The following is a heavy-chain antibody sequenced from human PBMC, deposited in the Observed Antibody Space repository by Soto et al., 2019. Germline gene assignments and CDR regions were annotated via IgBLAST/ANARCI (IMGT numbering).Heavy chain of an antibody. CDR3: TTIVVVPAAKPRYYYYGMDV. Sequence: GGGPGLSFAASCFSFSNAPMKWGRPAPGEGGGWGGRIKSKTDGGTTDYAAPVKGRFTISRDDSKNTLYLQMNSLKTEDTAVYYCTTIVVVPAAKPRYYYYGMDVWGQGTTVTVSS. J-gene: IGHJ6*02. D-gene: IGHD2-2*01. CDR2: IKSKTDGGTT. CDR1: CFSFSNAP. V-gene: IGHV3-15*07.